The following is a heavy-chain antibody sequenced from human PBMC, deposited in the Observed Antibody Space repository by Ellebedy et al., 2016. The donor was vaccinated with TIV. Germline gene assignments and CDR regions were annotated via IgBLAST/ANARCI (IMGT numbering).Heavy chain of an antibody. CDR1: GFTFRSYW. CDR2: IKQDGSEK. Sequence: LSLTXAASGFTFRSYWMSWVRQAPGKGLEWVANIKQDGSEKYYVDSVKGRFTISRDNAKNSLYLQMNSLRAEDTAVYYCARLQMTTTFNWFDPWGQGTLVTVSS. CDR3: ARLQMTTTFNWFDP. V-gene: IGHV3-7*03. D-gene: IGHD4-17*01. J-gene: IGHJ5*02.